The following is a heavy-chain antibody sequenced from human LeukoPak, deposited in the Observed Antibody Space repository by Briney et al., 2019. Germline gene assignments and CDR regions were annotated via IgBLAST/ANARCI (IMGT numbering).Heavy chain of an antibody. D-gene: IGHD2-2*01. CDR3: AKDLCGSTSCYVWDG. CDR1: GFTFSSYG. CDR2: ISGSGGST. J-gene: IGHJ4*02. Sequence: GGSLRLSCAASGFTFSSYGMSWVRQAPGKGLEWVSAISGSGGSTYYADSVKGRFTISRDNSKNTLYLQMNSLRAEDTAVYYCAKDLCGSTSCYVWDGWGQGTLVTVSS. V-gene: IGHV3-23*01.